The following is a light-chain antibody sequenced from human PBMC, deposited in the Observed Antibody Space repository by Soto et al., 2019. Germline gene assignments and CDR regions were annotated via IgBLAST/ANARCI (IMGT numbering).Light chain of an antibody. Sequence: IVMTQSPATLSVSPGERATLSCRASQSVSSNLAWYQQKPGQAPRLLIYGASTRATGIPARFSGSGSGTEFTLTISSLQSEDFAVYYCQQYNNWPRTFGQGTTGDIK. V-gene: IGKV3-15*01. CDR1: QSVSSN. J-gene: IGKJ1*01. CDR2: GAS. CDR3: QQYNNWPRT.